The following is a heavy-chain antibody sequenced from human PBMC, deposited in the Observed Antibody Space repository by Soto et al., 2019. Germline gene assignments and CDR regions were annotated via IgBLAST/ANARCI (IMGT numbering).Heavy chain of an antibody. D-gene: IGHD1-7*01. V-gene: IGHV3-74*01. CDR3: TSDNWNSY. CDR2: IHNDGSTT. J-gene: IGHJ4*01. CDR1: GVTFSSYW. Sequence: EVQLVESGGGLVQPGGSVRLSCAASGVTFSSYWLHWVRQAPGKGLMLVSRIHNDGSTTRYADSVKGRFTISTDNAKNTLYLQMSRLRVEDTAVYYCTSDNWNSYWGQGTLVTVYS.